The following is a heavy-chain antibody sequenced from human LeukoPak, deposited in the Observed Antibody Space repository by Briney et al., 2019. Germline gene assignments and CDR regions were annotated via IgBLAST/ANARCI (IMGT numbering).Heavy chain of an antibody. Sequence: PSETLSLTCTVSSGSISSSSYYWGWIRQPPGKGLEWIGSIYYSGSTYYNPSLKSRVTISVDTSKNQFSLKLSSVTAADTAVYYCATLTGTTMRNWFDPWGQGTLVTVSS. CDR3: ATLTGTTMRNWFDP. V-gene: IGHV4-39*01. CDR1: SGSISSSSYY. J-gene: IGHJ5*02. CDR2: IYYSGST. D-gene: IGHD1-7*01.